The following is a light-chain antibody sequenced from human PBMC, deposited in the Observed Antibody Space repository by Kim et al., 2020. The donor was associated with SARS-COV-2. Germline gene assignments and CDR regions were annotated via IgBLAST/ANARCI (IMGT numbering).Light chain of an antibody. CDR1: SSGSKG. CDR3: QVWDSSSDHRVV. J-gene: IGLJ2*01. Sequence: PGKPGRVSGGGNSSGSKGGNWYQQKSGQAPVLVIFYDSDRPSGIPERFSGSNSGNTATLTINRVEAGDEADYYCQVWDSSSDHRVVFGGGTQLTVL. CDR2: YDS. V-gene: IGLV3-21*04.